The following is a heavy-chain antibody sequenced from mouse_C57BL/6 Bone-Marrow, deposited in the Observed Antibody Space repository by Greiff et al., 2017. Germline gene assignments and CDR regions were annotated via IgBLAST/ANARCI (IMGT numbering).Heavy chain of an antibody. CDR1: GFTFSSYT. Sequence: EVKVEESGGGLVKPGGSLKLSCAASGFTFSSYTMSWVRQTPEKRLVWVATSRGGGGNTYYPDSVKGRFTISRDNAKNTLYLQMSSLSSEDTALYYCARGTLYYGSRFDYWGQGTTLTVSS. CDR3: ARGTLYYGSRFDY. V-gene: IGHV5-9*01. J-gene: IGHJ2*01. CDR2: SRGGGGNT. D-gene: IGHD1-1*01.